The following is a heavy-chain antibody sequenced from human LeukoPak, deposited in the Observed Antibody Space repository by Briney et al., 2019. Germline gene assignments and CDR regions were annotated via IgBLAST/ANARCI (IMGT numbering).Heavy chain of an antibody. CDR1: GFTFSSYG. J-gene: IGHJ4*02. Sequence: GGSRRLSGAGSGFTFSSYGMHWVRQAPGKGLEWVAVIWYDGSNKYYADSVKGRFTISRDNSKNTLYLQMNSLRAEDTAVYYCARWHDFWSGYPYYFDYWGQGTLVTVSS. CDR3: ARWHDFWSGYPYYFDY. V-gene: IGHV3-33*01. CDR2: IWYDGSNK. D-gene: IGHD3-3*01.